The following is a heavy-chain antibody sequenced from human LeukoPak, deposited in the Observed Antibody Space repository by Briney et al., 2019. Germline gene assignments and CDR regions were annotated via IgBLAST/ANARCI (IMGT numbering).Heavy chain of an antibody. J-gene: IGHJ4*02. Sequence: ASVKVSCKASGYTFTSYGISWVRQAPGQGLERMGWISAYNGNTNYAQKLQGRVTMTTDTSTRIGYMELRSLRSDDTAVYYCARDSSIVGALDYWGQGTLVTVSS. CDR3: ARDSSIVGALDY. CDR2: ISAYNGNT. D-gene: IGHD1-26*01. CDR1: GYTFTSYG. V-gene: IGHV1-18*01.